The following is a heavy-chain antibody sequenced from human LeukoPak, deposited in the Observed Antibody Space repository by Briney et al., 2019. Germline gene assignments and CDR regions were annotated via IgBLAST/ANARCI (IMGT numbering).Heavy chain of an antibody. CDR1: GYTFTSYA. V-gene: IGHV7-4-1*02. J-gene: IGHJ5*02. CDR3: ARDRAVAGTRRFDP. D-gene: IGHD6-19*01. CDR2: INTNTGNP. Sequence: ASVKVSCKASGYTFTSYAMNWVRQAPGQGLEWMGWINTNTGNPTYAQGFTGRFVFSLDTSVSTAYLQISSLKAEDTAVYYCARDRAVAGTRRFDPWGQGTLVTVSS.